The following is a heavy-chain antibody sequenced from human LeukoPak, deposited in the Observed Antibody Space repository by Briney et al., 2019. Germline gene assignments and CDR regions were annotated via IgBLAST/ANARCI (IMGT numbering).Heavy chain of an antibody. Sequence: SETLSLTCTVSGGSISSGSYYWSWIRQPAGKGLEWIGRIYTSGSTNYNPSLKSRVTISVDTSKNQFSLKLSSVTAADTAVYYCARDRSGPVNWFDPWGQGTLVNVSP. CDR1: GGSISSGSYY. CDR2: IYTSGST. CDR3: ARDRSGPVNWFDP. V-gene: IGHV4-61*02. J-gene: IGHJ5*02. D-gene: IGHD3-3*01.